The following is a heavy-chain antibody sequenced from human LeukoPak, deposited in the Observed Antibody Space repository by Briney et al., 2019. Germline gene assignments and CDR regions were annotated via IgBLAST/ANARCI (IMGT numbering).Heavy chain of an antibody. CDR1: GGTFSSYA. J-gene: IGHJ4*02. CDR3: ARSFSGYSSSWYEFDFDH. CDR2: IIPILGIA. D-gene: IGHD6-13*01. V-gene: IGHV1-69*04. Sequence: SVKVSCKASGGTFSSYAISWVRQAPGQGLEWMGRIIPILGIANYAQKFQGRVTITADKSTSTAYMELSSLRSEDTAVYYCARSFSGYSSSWYEFDFDHWGQGTLVTVSS.